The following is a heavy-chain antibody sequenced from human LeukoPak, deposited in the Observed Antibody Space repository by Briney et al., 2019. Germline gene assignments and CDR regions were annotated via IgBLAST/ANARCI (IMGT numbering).Heavy chain of an antibody. V-gene: IGHV4-59*08. D-gene: IGHD1-14*01. CDR1: GVSITYYY. CDR2: SHYSGTT. J-gene: IGHJ5*02. Sequence: SETLSLTCTVSGVSITYYYWSWIRQPPGKGLEWIGYSHYSGTTNYNPSLKSRVTISVDTSKNQFSLRMTSVTAADTAVYYCARLSGTTWRDWFDPWGQGTLVTVSS. CDR3: ARLSGTTWRDWFDP.